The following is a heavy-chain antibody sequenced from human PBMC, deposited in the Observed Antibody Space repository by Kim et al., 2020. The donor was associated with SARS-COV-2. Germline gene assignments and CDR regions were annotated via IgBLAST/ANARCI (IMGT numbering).Heavy chain of an antibody. CDR1: GFTFSSYG. Sequence: GGSLRLSCAASGFTFSSYGMHWVRQAPGKGLEWVAVISYDGSNKYYADSVKGRFTISRDNSKNTLYLQMNSLRAEDTAVYYCARDLSPVSCYYYGMDVWGQGTTVTVSS. J-gene: IGHJ6*02. D-gene: IGHD2-15*01. V-gene: IGHV3-33*05. CDR3: ARDLSPVSCYYYGMDV. CDR2: ISYDGSNK.